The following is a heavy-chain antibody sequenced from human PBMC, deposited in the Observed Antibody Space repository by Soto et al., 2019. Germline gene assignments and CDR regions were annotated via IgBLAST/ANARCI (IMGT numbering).Heavy chain of an antibody. CDR3: ARESRGYSGNVLDVAFDV. Sequence: QVPLVQSGAEMKKPGASVKVSCKASGYTFNDYAINWVRQAPGQGREWMGLTSPNSGNTGYGMKFQGRVSMTRNTSIGTAYMELSSLTSDATAVYFCARESRGYSGNVLDVAFDVWGQGTLVTVSS. CDR1: GYTFNDYA. CDR2: TSPNSGNT. D-gene: IGHD5-12*01. J-gene: IGHJ3*01. V-gene: IGHV1-8*02.